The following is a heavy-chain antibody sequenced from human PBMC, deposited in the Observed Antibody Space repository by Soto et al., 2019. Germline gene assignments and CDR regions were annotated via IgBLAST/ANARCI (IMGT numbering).Heavy chain of an antibody. V-gene: IGHV3-53*01. CDR3: ARAGVTPHFFDY. J-gene: IGHJ4*02. Sequence: PGGSLRLSCAASGVSVRTNYMSWVRQAPGKGLEWVSVFESGGSIYYADSVKGRFIISRDYAKNTVYLQMNSLRADDTAVYYCARAGVTPHFFDYWGQGTLVTVSS. D-gene: IGHD2-21*02. CDR2: FESGGSI. CDR1: GVSVRTNY.